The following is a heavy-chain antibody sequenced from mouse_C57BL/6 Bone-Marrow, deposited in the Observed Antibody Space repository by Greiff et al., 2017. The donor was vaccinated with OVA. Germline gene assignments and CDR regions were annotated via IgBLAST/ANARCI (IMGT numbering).Heavy chain of an antibody. CDR1: GYTFTSYW. CDR2: IDPSDSYT. D-gene: IGHD1-1*01. Sequence: QVQLQQPGAELVMPGASVKLSCKASGYTFTSYWMHWVKQRPGQGLEWIGEIDPSDSYTNYNQKFKGKSTLTVDKSSSTAYMQISSLTSEDSAVYYCARSYGFRFDYGGQGTSITVSS. J-gene: IGHJ2*03. CDR3: ARSYGFRFDY. V-gene: IGHV1-69*01.